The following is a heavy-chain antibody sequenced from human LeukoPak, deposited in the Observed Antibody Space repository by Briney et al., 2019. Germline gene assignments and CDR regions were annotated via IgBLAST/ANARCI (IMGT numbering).Heavy chain of an antibody. CDR3: AKALPKGVPAPFDY. CDR1: GFTVSSGY. J-gene: IGHJ4*02. Sequence: GGSLRLSCAASGFTVSSGYMSWVRQAPGKGLEWVSVIYSGGGTYYADSVKGRFTISRDNSKNTLSLQMNSLRGDDTAVYYCAKALPKGVPAPFDYWGQGTQVTVSS. V-gene: IGHV3-53*01. D-gene: IGHD3-10*01. CDR2: IYSGGGT.